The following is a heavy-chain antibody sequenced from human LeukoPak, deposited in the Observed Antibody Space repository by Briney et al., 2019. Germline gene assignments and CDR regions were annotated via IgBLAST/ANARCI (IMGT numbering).Heavy chain of an antibody. J-gene: IGHJ4*02. CDR1: GFTLSHYA. D-gene: IGHD4-17*01. V-gene: IGHV3-23*01. Sequence: GGSLRLSCAGSGFTLSHYAMIWVRPAPGKGLELVSANYAGGDNILHADSVKGRFTISRDNSKNTLFLQMNSLRADDTAVYYCAKDPAGDYVGAFDFWGQGTLVTVSS. CDR2: NYAGGDNI. CDR3: AKDPAGDYVGAFDF.